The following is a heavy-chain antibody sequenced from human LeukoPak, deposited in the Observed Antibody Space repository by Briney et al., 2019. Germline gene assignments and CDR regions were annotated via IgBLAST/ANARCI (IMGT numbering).Heavy chain of an antibody. D-gene: IGHD4-23*01. CDR3: ARGPVVTGSYFDY. J-gene: IGHJ4*02. CDR2: INHSGST. CDR1: GFTFSSYS. V-gene: IGHV4-34*01. Sequence: PGGSLRLSCAASGFTFSSYSMNWVRQAPGKGLEWIGEINHSGSTNYNPSLKSRVTISVDTPKNQFSLKLSSVTAADTAVYYCARGPVVTGSYFDYWGQGTLVTVSS.